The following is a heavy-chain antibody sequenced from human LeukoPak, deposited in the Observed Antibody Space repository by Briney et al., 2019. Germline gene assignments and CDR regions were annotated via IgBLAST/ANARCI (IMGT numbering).Heavy chain of an antibody. Sequence: GGSLRLTCAASGFTFSDYYMSWIRQAPGKGLEWVSYISSSGATIYYADSVKGRFTISRDNAKNSLYLQMNSLRAEDTAVYYCAREVVVPGAPYYFDYWGQGTLVAVSS. V-gene: IGHV3-11*01. J-gene: IGHJ4*02. CDR3: AREVVVPGAPYYFDY. CDR2: ISSSGATI. D-gene: IGHD2-2*01. CDR1: GFTFSDYY.